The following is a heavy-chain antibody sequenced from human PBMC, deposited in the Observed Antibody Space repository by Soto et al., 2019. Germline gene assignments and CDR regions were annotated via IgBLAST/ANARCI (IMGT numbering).Heavy chain of an antibody. Sequence: SETLSLTCTVSCGSISSYYWSWIRQPPGKGLEWIGYIYYSGSTNYNPSLKSRVTISVDTSKNQFSLKLSSVTAADTAVYYCARLGQLLSQTIYYYYYMDVWGKGTTVTVSS. V-gene: IGHV4-59*08. CDR3: ARLGQLLSQTIYYYYYMDV. J-gene: IGHJ6*03. CDR1: CGSISSYY. CDR2: IYYSGST. D-gene: IGHD6-6*01.